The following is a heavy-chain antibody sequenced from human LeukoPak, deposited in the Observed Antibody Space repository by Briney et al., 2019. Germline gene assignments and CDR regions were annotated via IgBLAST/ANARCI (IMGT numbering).Heavy chain of an antibody. Sequence: GGSLRLSCAASGFTFSSYAMSWVRQAPGKGLEWVSATSGSGGSTYYADSVKGRFTISRDNSKNTLYLQMNSLRAEDTAVYYCAKGVGWLQLRNYFDYWGRGTLVTVSS. CDR2: TSGSGGST. D-gene: IGHD5-24*01. V-gene: IGHV3-23*01. J-gene: IGHJ4*02. CDR1: GFTFSSYA. CDR3: AKGVGWLQLRNYFDY.